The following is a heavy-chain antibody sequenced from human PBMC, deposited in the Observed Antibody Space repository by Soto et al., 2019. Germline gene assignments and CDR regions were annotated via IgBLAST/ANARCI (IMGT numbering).Heavy chain of an antibody. CDR3: ARDQLYYNDISGRPLNAFDV. CDR2: ISYDGSNK. D-gene: IGHD3-22*01. Sequence: GGSLRLSCAASGFTFSNYGMHWVRQAPGKGLEWVAVISYDGSNKYYADSVKGRFTISRDNAKNSLYLQMNSLRAEDTAVYYCARDQLYYNDISGRPLNAFDVWGQGTMVTVSS. V-gene: IGHV3-30*03. J-gene: IGHJ3*01. CDR1: GFTFSNYG.